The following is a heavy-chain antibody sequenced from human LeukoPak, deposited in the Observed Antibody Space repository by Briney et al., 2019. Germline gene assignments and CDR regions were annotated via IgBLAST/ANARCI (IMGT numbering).Heavy chain of an antibody. CDR3: ARGPGYGHYFDY. CDR2: ITSGSSYI. Sequence: AGRSLRLSCAASGFTFSSYAMNWVRQAPGKGLEWVSSITSGSSYIYYADSVKGRFSISRDNAKNSLYLQMNSLRAEDTAVYYCARGPGYGHYFDYWGQGALVTVSS. CDR1: GFTFSSYA. D-gene: IGHD5-12*01. J-gene: IGHJ4*02. V-gene: IGHV3-21*01.